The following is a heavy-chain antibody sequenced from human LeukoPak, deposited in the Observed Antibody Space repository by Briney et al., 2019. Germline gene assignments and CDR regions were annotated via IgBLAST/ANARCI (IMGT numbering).Heavy chain of an antibody. J-gene: IGHJ4*02. V-gene: IGHV3-30-3*01. D-gene: IGHD5-24*01. CDR2: ISYDGSNK. CDR3: AREMATIIGYYFDY. Sequence: GGSLRLSCAASGFTFSSYWMSWVRQAPGKGLEWVAVISYDGSNKYYADSVKGRFTISRDNSKNTLYLQMNSLRAEDTAVYYCAREMATIIGYYFDYWGQGTLVTVSS. CDR1: GFTFSSYW.